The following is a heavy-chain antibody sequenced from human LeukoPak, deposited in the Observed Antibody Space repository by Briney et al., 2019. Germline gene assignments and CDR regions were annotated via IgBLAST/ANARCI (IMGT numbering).Heavy chain of an antibody. CDR3: ARDRAYDYVWGSYRYIWFDP. Sequence: SETLSLTCTVSGGSISSGSYYWSWIRQPAGKELEWIGRIYTSGSTNYNPSLKSRVTISVDTSKNQLSLKLSSVTAADTAVYYCARDRAYDYVWGSYRYIWFDPWGQGTLVTVSS. CDR1: GGSISSGSYY. D-gene: IGHD3-16*02. J-gene: IGHJ5*02. V-gene: IGHV4-61*02. CDR2: IYTSGST.